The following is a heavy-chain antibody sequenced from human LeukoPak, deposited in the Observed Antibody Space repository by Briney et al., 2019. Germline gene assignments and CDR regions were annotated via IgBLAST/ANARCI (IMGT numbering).Heavy chain of an antibody. CDR3: AREVGWTYWYFDL. J-gene: IGHJ2*01. Sequence: PSETLSLTCTVSGGSISSGGYYWSWIRQHPGKGLEWIGYIYYSGSTYYNPSLKSRVTISVDTSKNQFSLKLSSVTAADTAVYYCAREVGWTYWYFDLWGRGTLVTVSS. CDR2: IYYSGST. D-gene: IGHD3/OR15-3a*01. CDR1: GGSISSGGYY. V-gene: IGHV4-30-4*08.